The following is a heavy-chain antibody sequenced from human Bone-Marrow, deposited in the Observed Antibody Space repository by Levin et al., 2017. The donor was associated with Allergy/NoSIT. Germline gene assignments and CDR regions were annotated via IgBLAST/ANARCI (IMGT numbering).Heavy chain of an antibody. CDR3: ARDAYSNYGIGYFDS. Sequence: GSLRLSCTVSGGSINNYYWSWIRQPPGKGLEWIGYIYYSGSTNYNPSLKSRVTISVDTSKNQFSLKLSSVTAADTAVYYCARDAYSNYGIGYFDSWGQGTLVTVSS. J-gene: IGHJ4*02. CDR2: IYYSGST. D-gene: IGHD4-11*01. V-gene: IGHV4-59*01. CDR1: GGSINNYY.